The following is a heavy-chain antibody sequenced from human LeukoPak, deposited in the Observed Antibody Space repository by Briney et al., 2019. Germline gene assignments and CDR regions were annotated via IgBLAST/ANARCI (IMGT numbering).Heavy chain of an antibody. CDR2: TYYRSTWYN. Sequence: SQTLSLTCAISGDSVSSNSVTWNWIRQSPSRGLEWLGRTYYRSTWYNDYAVSVRGRITVNPDTSKSQFSLHLNSVAPEDTAVYYCARRLTQYDCFDPWGQGILVTVSS. V-gene: IGHV6-1*01. J-gene: IGHJ5*02. CDR3: ARRLTQYDCFDP. D-gene: IGHD2-2*01. CDR1: GDSVSSNSVT.